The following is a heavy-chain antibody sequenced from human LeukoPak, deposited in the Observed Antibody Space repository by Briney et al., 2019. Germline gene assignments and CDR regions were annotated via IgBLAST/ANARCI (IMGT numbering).Heavy chain of an antibody. CDR1: GYSFTSYW. D-gene: IGHD5-12*01. J-gene: IGHJ4*02. CDR3: ARVVADHFDY. CDR2: IYPGDSNT. Sequence: GESLKISCKGSGYSFTSYWIGWVRQMPGKGLEWMGIIYPGDSNTIYSPSFQGQVTISADKSISTAYLQWNSLKASDTAMYYCARVVADHFDYWGQGTLVTVSS. V-gene: IGHV5-51*01.